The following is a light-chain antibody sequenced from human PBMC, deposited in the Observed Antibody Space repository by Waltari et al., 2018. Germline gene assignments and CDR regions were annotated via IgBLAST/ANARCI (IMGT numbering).Light chain of an antibody. Sequence: QSVLTPPPAVSGTPGQRVSISCSGGSSNIGLTEAHWYQQLPGTAPKLLIYSSRQRPSGVPDRFSGFRSGTSASLAISGLQSEDEADYICAAWDDSLNGWVFGGGTKLTVL. CDR1: SSNIGLTE. CDR3: AAWDDSLNGWV. V-gene: IGLV1-44*01. J-gene: IGLJ3*02. CDR2: SSR.